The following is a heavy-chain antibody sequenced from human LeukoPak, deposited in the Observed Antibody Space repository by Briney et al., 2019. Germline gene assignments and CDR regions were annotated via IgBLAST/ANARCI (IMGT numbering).Heavy chain of an antibody. V-gene: IGHV3-23*01. Sequence: GGSLRLSCAASGFTFSTYAMTWVRQAPGKGLEWVSGISASGVSTHYADSVKGRFTISRDNSKNTLYLQMNSLRAEDMAVYYYAKEYGPGSYYYDYWGQGTLVTVSS. CDR3: AKEYGPGSYYYDY. D-gene: IGHD3-10*01. CDR1: GFTFSTYA. J-gene: IGHJ4*02. CDR2: ISASGVST.